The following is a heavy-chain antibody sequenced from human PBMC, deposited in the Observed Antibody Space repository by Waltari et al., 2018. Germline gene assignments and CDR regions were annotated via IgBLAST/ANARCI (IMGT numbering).Heavy chain of an antibody. CDR3: ARDGIAAAGFKSWWFDP. V-gene: IGHV4-4*07. CDR2: IYTSGST. D-gene: IGHD6-13*01. Sequence: QVQLQESGPGLVKPSETLSLTCTVSGGSISSYYWSWIRQPAGKGLEWIGRIYTSGSTNYNPSLKSRVTMSVDTSKNQFSLKLSSVTAADTAVYYCARDGIAAAGFKSWWFDPWGQGTLVTVSS. J-gene: IGHJ5*02. CDR1: GGSISSYY.